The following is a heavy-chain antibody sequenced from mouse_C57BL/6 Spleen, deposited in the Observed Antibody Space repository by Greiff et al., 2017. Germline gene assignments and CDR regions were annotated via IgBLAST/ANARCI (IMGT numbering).Heavy chain of an antibody. J-gene: IGHJ4*01. CDR3: ARDGDYVGAMDY. D-gene: IGHD2-13*01. CDR1: GFTFSDYY. CDR2: INYDGSST. Sequence: EVKVVESEGGLVQPGSSMKLSCTASGFTFSDYYMAWVRQVPEKGLEWVANINYDGSSTYYLDSLKSRFIISRDNAKNILYLQMSSLKSEDTATYYCARDGDYVGAMDYWGQGTSVTVSS. V-gene: IGHV5-16*01.